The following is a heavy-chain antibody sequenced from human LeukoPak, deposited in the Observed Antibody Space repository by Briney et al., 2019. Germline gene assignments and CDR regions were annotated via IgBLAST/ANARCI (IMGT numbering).Heavy chain of an antibody. Sequence: GSSVKVSCKASGGTFSSYAISWVRQAPGQGLEWMGGIIPIFGTANYAQKFQGRVTITTDESTSTAYMELSSLRSEDTAVYYCARDFGWRQQLAYNWFDPWGQGTLATVSS. CDR2: IIPIFGTA. CDR1: GGTFSSYA. J-gene: IGHJ5*02. V-gene: IGHV1-69*05. CDR3: ARDFGWRQQLAYNWFDP. D-gene: IGHD6-13*01.